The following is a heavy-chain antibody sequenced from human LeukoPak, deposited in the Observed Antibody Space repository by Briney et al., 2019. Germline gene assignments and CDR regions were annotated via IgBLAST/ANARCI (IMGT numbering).Heavy chain of an antibody. J-gene: IGHJ4*02. Sequence: GGSLTLSCAASGFTVSSNYMNWVRQPPGKGLEGVANLYCGGNTHYTDSLKGRFTISRDNSKNTLDLQLNRLRPEVTAVYYCARLLYYYDSSIYQRYFDYWGQGTLVTVSS. D-gene: IGHD3-22*01. CDR1: GFTVSSNY. V-gene: IGHV3-53*01. CDR3: ARLLYYYDSSIYQRYFDY. CDR2: LYCGGNT.